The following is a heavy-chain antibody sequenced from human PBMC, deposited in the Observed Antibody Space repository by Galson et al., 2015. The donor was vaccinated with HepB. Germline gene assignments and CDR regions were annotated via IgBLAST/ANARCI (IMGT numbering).Heavy chain of an antibody. CDR1: GFTFSSYS. D-gene: IGHD1-26*01. J-gene: IGHJ6*02. CDR3: ARNHLGGSWFDYYYGMDV. CDR2: ISSSSSTI. V-gene: IGHV3-48*04. Sequence: LRLSCAASGFTFSSYSMNWVRQAPGKGLEWVSYISSSSSTIYYADSVKGRFTISRDNAKNSLYLQMNSLRAEDTAVYYCARNHLGGSWFDYYYGMDVWGQGTTVTVSS.